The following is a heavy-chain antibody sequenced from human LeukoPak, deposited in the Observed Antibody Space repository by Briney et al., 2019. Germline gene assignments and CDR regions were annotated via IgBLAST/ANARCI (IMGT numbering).Heavy chain of an antibody. CDR3: ARDPGAAAGHFDY. D-gene: IGHD6-13*01. Sequence: SQTLSLTCTVSGGSISSGSYYWSWIRQPAGKGLEWIGRIYTSGSTNYNPSLKSRVTISVDTSKNQFSLKLSSVTAADTAAYYCARDPGAAAGHFDYWGQGTLVTVSS. CDR2: IYTSGST. V-gene: IGHV4-61*02. J-gene: IGHJ4*02. CDR1: GGSISSGSYY.